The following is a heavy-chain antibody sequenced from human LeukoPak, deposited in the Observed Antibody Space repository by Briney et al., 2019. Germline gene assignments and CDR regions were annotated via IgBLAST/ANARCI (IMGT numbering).Heavy chain of an antibody. CDR2: MNPNSSNT. V-gene: IGHV1-8*01. J-gene: IGHJ6*02. CDR1: GYTFTRYD. Sequence: ASVKVSCKASGYTFTRYDINWVRQATGQGLEWMGWMNPNSSNTGYAQKFQGRVTMTRNTSISTAYMELSSLRSEDTAVYYCARASRDYFYYGMDVWGQGTTVTVSS. CDR3: ARASRDYFYYGMDV.